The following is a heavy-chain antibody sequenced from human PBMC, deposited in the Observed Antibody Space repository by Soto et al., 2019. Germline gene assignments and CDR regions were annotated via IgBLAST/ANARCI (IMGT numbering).Heavy chain of an antibody. CDR2: IYYSGST. J-gene: IGHJ6*02. D-gene: IGHD2-2*01. V-gene: IGHV4-59*01. CDR3: ARDSRTSPCSGMDV. Sequence: SETLSLTCTVSGGSISSYYWSWIRQPPGKGLEWIGYIYYSGSTNYNPSLKSRVAISVDTSKNQFSLKLSSVTAADTAVYYCARDSRTSPCSGMDVWGQGTTVTVSS. CDR1: GGSISSYY.